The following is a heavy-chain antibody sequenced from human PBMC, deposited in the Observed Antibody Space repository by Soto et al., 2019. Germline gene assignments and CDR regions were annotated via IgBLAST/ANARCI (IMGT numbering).Heavy chain of an antibody. V-gene: IGHV4-34*01. D-gene: IGHD5-18*01. J-gene: IGHJ4*01. CDR2: IHPSGST. CDR3: ARGQDRAKVGY. Sequence: SETLSLTCGVSGGSFSGYYGSWIRQPPGKGLEWIGEIHPSGSTNYNPSLKSRVTMSLNTSKSQLSLNLSSVTAADTAVYFCARGQDRAKVGYWGHGTLVT. CDR1: GGSFSGYY.